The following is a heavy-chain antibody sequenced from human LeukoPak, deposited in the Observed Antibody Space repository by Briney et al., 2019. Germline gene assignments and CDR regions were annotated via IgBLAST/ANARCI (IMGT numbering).Heavy chain of an antibody. V-gene: IGHV3-30*02. CDR3: ARVWGIAVAGTPPYFDY. CDR2: IRYYGSEK. Sequence: GGSLRLSCAASGFTFSSYGMHWVRQAPGKGLEWVAFIRYYGSEKHYADSVKGRFTISRDNSKNTLYLQMNSLRAEDTAVYYCARVWGIAVAGTPPYFDYWGQGTLVTVSS. CDR1: GFTFSSYG. J-gene: IGHJ4*02. D-gene: IGHD6-19*01.